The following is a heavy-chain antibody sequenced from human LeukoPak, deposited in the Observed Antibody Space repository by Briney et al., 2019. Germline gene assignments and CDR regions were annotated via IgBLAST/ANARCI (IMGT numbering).Heavy chain of an antibody. D-gene: IGHD3-10*01. CDR2: IYHSGST. V-gene: IGHV4-30-2*01. Sequence: TLSLTCTVSGGSISSGGYHWSWIRQPPGKGLEWIGYIYHSGSTYYNPSLKSRVTISVDRSKNQFSLKLSSVTAADTAVYYCARGITVNWFDPWGQGTLVTVSS. CDR1: GGSISSGGYH. CDR3: ARGITVNWFDP. J-gene: IGHJ5*02.